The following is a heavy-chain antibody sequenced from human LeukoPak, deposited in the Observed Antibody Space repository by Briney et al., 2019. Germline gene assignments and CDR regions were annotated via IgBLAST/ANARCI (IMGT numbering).Heavy chain of an antibody. CDR1: GFTFSDSY. CDR3: GRGGTWSDY. D-gene: IGHD6-13*01. V-gene: IGHV3-11*04. J-gene: IGHJ4*02. CDR2: ISNSGSSI. Sequence: GGSLRLSCAASGFTFSDSYMTWIRQAPGKGLEWVSYISNSGSSIYYADSVKGRFTISRDNSKNTLFLQMDSLTTEDTAVYFCGRGGTWSDYWGQGTLVTVSS.